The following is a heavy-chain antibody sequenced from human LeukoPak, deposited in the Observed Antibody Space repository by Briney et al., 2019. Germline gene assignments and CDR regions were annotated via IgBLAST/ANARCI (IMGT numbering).Heavy chain of an antibody. V-gene: IGHV1-2*02. CDR1: GYTFIGYY. Sequence: ASVKVSCKASGYTFIGYYMHWVRQAPGQGLEWMGWINPNSGGTNYAQKFQGRVTMTRDTSISTAYMELSRLRSDDTAVYYCARVERWLQLWFDYWGQGTLVTVSS. D-gene: IGHD5-24*01. CDR2: INPNSGGT. J-gene: IGHJ4*02. CDR3: ARVERWLQLWFDY.